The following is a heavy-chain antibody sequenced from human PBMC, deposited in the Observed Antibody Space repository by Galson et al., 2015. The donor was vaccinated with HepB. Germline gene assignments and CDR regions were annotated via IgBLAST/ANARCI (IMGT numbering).Heavy chain of an antibody. D-gene: IGHD2-21*02. Sequence: SVKVSCKASGGTFSSYAISWVRQAPGQGLEWMGGIIPIFGTANYAQKFQGRVTITADESTSTAYMELSSLRSEDTAVYYCARGVVTAIAYYYYGMDVWGQGTAVTVSS. CDR2: IIPIFGTA. J-gene: IGHJ6*02. CDR3: ARGVVTAIAYYYYGMDV. V-gene: IGHV1-69*13. CDR1: GGTFSSYA.